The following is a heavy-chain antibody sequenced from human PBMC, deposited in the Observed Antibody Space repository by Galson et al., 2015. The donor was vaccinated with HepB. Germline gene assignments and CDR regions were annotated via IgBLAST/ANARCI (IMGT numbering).Heavy chain of an antibody. Sequence: QSGAEVKKPGESLKISCKGSGYSFTSYWIGWVRQMPGKGLEWMGIIYPGDSDTRYSPSFQGQVTISADKSISTAYLQWSSLKASDTAMYYCARQHKIPPPGAAAGRGSRDYYYMDVWGKGTTVTVSS. CDR2: IYPGDSDT. V-gene: IGHV5-51*03. CDR3: ARQHKIPPPGAAAGRGSRDYYYMDV. D-gene: IGHD6-13*01. J-gene: IGHJ6*03. CDR1: GYSFTSYW.